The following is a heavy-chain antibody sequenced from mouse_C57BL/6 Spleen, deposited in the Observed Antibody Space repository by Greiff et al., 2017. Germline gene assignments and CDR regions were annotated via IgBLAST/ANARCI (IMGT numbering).Heavy chain of an antibody. V-gene: IGHV1-69*01. CDR3: ARGYYGYFDV. CDR1: GYTFTSYW. CDR2: IDPSDSYT. D-gene: IGHD2-2*01. J-gene: IGHJ1*03. Sequence: QVQLQQSGAELVMPGASVKLSCKASGYTFTSYWMHWVKQRPGQGLEWIGEIDPSDSYTNYNQKFKGKSTLTVDKSSSTAYMQLSSLTSEDSAVYYCARGYYGYFDVWGRGTTVTVSS.